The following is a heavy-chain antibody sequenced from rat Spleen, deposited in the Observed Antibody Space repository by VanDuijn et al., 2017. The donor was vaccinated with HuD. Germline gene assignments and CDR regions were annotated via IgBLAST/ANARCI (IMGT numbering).Heavy chain of an antibody. V-gene: IGHV5-7*01. CDR2: ITYDGSGT. D-gene: IGHD1-7*01. Sequence: EVQLVESGGGLVQPGRSLKLSCAASGFTFSDYNMAWVRQAPKKGLEGVATITYDGSGTYYRDSVKGRFTISRDNAKTTLYLQMDSLRSEDTATYYCARPSYGYPFAYWGQGTLVTVSS. CDR3: ARPSYGYPFAY. CDR1: GFTFSDYN. J-gene: IGHJ3*01.